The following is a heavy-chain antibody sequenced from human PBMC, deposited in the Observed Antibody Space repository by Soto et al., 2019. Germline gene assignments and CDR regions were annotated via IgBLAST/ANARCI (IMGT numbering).Heavy chain of an antibody. CDR1: GFTFSSYA. CDR3: AQRRTYYDYIWGSYRSGAFDI. Sequence: GGSLRLSCAASGFTFSSYAMSWVRQAPGKGLEWVSAISGSGGSTYYADSVKGRFTISRDNSKNTLYLQMNSLRAEDTAVYYCAQRRTYYDYIWGSYRSGAFDIWGQGTMVTVSS. V-gene: IGHV3-23*01. D-gene: IGHD3-16*02. J-gene: IGHJ3*02. CDR2: ISGSGGST.